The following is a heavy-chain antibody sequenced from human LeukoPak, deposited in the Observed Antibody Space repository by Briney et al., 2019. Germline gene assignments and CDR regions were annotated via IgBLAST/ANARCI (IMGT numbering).Heavy chain of an antibody. J-gene: IGHJ6*02. D-gene: IGHD2-2*02. CDR1: GGSFSGYY. Sequence: SETLSLTCAVYGGSFSGYYWSWIRQPPGKGLEWIGEINHSGSTNYNPSLESRVTISVDTSKNQFSLKLSSVTAADTAVFYCARGGKYQLLYNYYYYGMDVWGQGITVTVSS. V-gene: IGHV4-34*01. CDR3: ARGGKYQLLYNYYYYGMDV. CDR2: INHSGST.